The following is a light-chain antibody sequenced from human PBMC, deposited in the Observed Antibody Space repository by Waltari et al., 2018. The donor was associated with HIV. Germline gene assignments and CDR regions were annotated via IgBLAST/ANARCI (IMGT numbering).Light chain of an antibody. CDR3: HVWDRSSDHHV. V-gene: IGLV3-21*02. CDR1: QIGRKS. Sequence: SYVLTPPPSVSVAPGQTDRITCGGNQIGRKSVRWYQQKAGQAPVLVVYNGTDRPSWIPERFSGSRSGNTATLTISRVEAGDEADYYCHVWDRSSDHHVFGTGTKVTVL. CDR2: NGT. J-gene: IGLJ1*01.